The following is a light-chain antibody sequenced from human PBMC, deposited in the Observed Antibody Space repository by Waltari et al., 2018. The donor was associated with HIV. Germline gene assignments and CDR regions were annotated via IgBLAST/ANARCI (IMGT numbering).Light chain of an antibody. CDR3: AAWDNTLSGVV. J-gene: IGLJ2*01. CDR2: DNN. Sequence: QSILTQPPSISAAPGQKVTISCSGRTPNIGHEYVSWYQKLPGTAPRLLISDNNKRAAGIPDRFSGSKSGTSATLGITGLQTGDEADYFCAAWDNTLSGVVFGGGTRLTVL. CDR1: TPNIGHEY. V-gene: IGLV1-51*01.